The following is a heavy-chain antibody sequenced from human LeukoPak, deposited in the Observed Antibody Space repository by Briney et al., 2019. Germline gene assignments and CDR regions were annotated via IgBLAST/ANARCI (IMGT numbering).Heavy chain of an antibody. CDR1: GYSISSGYY. V-gene: IGHV4-38-2*02. CDR3: ASAIVGATAPFG. J-gene: IGHJ4*02. CDR2: IYHSGST. Sequence: SETLSLTCTVSGYSISSGYYWGWIRQPPGKGLEWIGSIYHSGSTYYNPSLKSRVTISVDTSKNQFSLKLSSVTAADTAVYYCASAIVGATAPFGWGQGTLVIVSS. D-gene: IGHD1-26*01.